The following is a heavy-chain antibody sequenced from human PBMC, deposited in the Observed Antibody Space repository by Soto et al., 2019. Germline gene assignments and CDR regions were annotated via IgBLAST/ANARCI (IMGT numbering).Heavy chain of an antibody. CDR3: ARGVGFGYYYYHMDL. D-gene: IGHD3-10*01. CDR2: IYYSGSA. CDR1: GGSVNNISDY. J-gene: IGHJ6*02. Sequence: PSETLSLACTVSGGSVNNISDYWSWVRQPPGKWLEWIGYIYYSGSADYNPSLGSRVTISLDTSKNQFSLKLSSVTTADTAVYYVARGVGFGYYYYHMDLWGQGTTVTVSS. V-gene: IGHV4-61*01.